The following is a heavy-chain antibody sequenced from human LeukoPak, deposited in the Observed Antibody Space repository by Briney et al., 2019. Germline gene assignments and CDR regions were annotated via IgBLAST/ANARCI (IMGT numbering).Heavy chain of an antibody. D-gene: IGHD3-22*01. V-gene: IGHV1-18*01. CDR3: ARADYYDSSGYYSSFDY. CDR1: GYTFTSYG. Sequence: ASVKVSCKASGYTFTSYGISWVRQAPGQGLEWMGWISAYNGNTNYAQRLQGRVTMTTDTSTSTAYMELSSLRSEDTAVYYCARADYYDSSGYYSSFDYWGQGTLVTVSS. J-gene: IGHJ4*02. CDR2: ISAYNGNT.